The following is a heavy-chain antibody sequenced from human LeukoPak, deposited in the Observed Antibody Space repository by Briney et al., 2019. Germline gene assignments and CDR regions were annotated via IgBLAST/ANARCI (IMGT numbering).Heavy chain of an antibody. Sequence: GGSLRLSCAASGFTVSSNYMSWVRQAPGKGLEWVSVIYSGGSTYYADSVKGRFTISRDNSKNTLCLQMNSLRAEDTAVYYCARDSAPYYYYGMDVWGKGTTVTVSS. J-gene: IGHJ6*04. V-gene: IGHV3-53*01. CDR3: ARDSAPYYYYGMDV. CDR1: GFTVSSNY. CDR2: IYSGGST.